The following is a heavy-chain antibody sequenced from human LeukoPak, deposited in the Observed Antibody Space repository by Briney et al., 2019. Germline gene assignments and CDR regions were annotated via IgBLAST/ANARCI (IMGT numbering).Heavy chain of an antibody. CDR1: GYTFTGYY. J-gene: IGHJ4*02. Sequence: GASVKVSCKASGYTFTGYYMHWVRQAPGQGLEWMGWINPNSGGTNYAQKFQGRVTMTRDTSISTAYMELSRLRSDDTAVYYCARGTFLDFWSGYYIDYWGQGTLVTVSS. D-gene: IGHD3-3*01. CDR3: ARGTFLDFWSGYYIDY. CDR2: INPNSGGT. V-gene: IGHV1-2*02.